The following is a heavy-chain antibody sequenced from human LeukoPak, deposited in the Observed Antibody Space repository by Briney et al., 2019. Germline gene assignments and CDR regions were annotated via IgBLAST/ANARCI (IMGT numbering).Heavy chain of an antibody. D-gene: IGHD6-13*01. Sequence: GGSLRLSCAASGFIFGGYGMHWVRQAPGKGLEWVAVIWYDGSDKYYVDSVKGRLTISRDNSKNILYLQMNSLRAEDTAVYYCARAVRGSSSWYIDYWGRGTLVTVSS. V-gene: IGHV3-33*01. CDR2: IWYDGSDK. CDR3: ARAVRGSSSWYIDY. J-gene: IGHJ4*02. CDR1: GFIFGGYG.